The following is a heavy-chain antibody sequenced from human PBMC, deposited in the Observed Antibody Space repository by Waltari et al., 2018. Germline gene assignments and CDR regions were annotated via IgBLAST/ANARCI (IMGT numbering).Heavy chain of an antibody. CDR3: ARSPDLVVAAIDYYYGMDV. V-gene: IGHV3-33*01. J-gene: IGHJ6*02. D-gene: IGHD2-15*01. Sequence: QVQLVESGGGVVQPGRSLSLSCAASGFTFSSYGMHWFRQAPGTGLEWVAVIWYDGSNKYYADSVKGRFTISRDNSKNTLYLQMNSLRAEDTAVYYCARSPDLVVAAIDYYYGMDVWGQGTTVTVSS. CDR2: IWYDGSNK. CDR1: GFTFSSYG.